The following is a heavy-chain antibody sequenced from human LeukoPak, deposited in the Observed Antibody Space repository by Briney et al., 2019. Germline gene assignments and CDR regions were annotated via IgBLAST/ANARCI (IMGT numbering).Heavy chain of an antibody. V-gene: IGHV3-23*01. Sequence: GALRLPCAASGFTFSSYAMSGVRQAPGKGLEWVSAITGVVGTTYYAHSVKGRFTISRDNSKNTLYLQMNSLGAEDTAVYYCAKGRVPAAHFDYWGQGTLVTVSS. D-gene: IGHD2-2*01. CDR3: AKGRVPAAHFDY. CDR2: ITGVVGTT. CDR1: GFTFSSYA. J-gene: IGHJ4*02.